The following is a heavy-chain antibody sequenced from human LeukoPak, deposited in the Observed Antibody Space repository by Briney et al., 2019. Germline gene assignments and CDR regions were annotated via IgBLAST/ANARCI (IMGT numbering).Heavy chain of an antibody. D-gene: IGHD6-19*01. CDR3: ARAKERYSSDLEL. J-gene: IGHJ4*02. CDR1: GGTFSSYA. CDR2: INPSGGST. V-gene: IGHV1-46*01. Sequence: GASVKVSCKASGGTFSSYAISWVRQAPGQGLEWMGIINPSGGSTSYAQKFRGRVTMTRDTSTSTVYMELSSLRSEDTAVYYCARAKERYSSDLELWGQGTLVTVSS.